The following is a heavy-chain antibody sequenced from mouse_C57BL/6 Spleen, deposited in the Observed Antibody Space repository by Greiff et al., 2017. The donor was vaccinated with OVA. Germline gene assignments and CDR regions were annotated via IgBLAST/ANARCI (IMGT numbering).Heavy chain of an antibody. CDR1: GYTFTDYY. J-gene: IGHJ4*01. Sequence: EVKLQESGPVLVKPGASVKMSCKASGYTFTDYYMNWVKQSHGKSLEWIGVINPYNGGTSYNQKFKGKATLTVDKSSSTAYMELNSLTSEDSAVYYCARLAGVLDYWGQGTSVTVSS. CDR2: INPYNGGT. D-gene: IGHD6-1*01. V-gene: IGHV1-19*01. CDR3: ARLAGVLDY.